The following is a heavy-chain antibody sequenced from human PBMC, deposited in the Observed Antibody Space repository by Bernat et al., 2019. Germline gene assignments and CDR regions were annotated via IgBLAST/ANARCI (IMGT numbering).Heavy chain of an antibody. Sequence: QVQLQESGPGLVKPSGTLSLTCAVSGGSISSSNWWSWVRQPPGKGLEWIGEIYHSGSTNYNPSLKSRVTISVDKSKNQFSLKLSSVTAADTAVYYCARGVVKNGLNYDFWSGYYRNYDAFDIWGQGTMVTVSS. CDR2: IYHSGST. CDR1: GGSISSSNW. D-gene: IGHD3-3*01. CDR3: ARGVVKNGLNYDFWSGYYRNYDAFDI. V-gene: IGHV4-4*02. J-gene: IGHJ3*02.